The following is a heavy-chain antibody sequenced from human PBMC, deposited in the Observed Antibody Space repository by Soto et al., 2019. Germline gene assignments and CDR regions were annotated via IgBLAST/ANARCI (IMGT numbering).Heavy chain of an antibody. V-gene: IGHV1-3*01. CDR3: ARDDWYCSSTSCLGFSGMDV. J-gene: IGHJ6*02. CDR2: INAGNGNT. CDR1: GYTFTSYA. Sequence: ASVKVSCKASGYTFTSYAMHWVRQAPGQRLEWMGWINAGNGNTKYAQKLQGRVTMTTDTSTSTAYMELRSLRSDDTAVYYCARDDWYCSSTSCLGFSGMDVWGQGTTVTVSS. D-gene: IGHD2-2*01.